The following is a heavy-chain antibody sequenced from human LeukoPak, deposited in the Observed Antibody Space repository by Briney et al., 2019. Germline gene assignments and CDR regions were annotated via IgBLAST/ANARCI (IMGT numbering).Heavy chain of an antibody. Sequence: PSETLSLTCAVYGGSFSGYYWSWIRQPPGKGLEWIGEINHSGNTNYNPSLKSRITISVDTSKNQFSLKLSSVTAADTAVYYCARDRRTIFGVVNYFDYWGQGTLVTVSS. V-gene: IGHV4-34*01. CDR1: GGSFSGYY. CDR2: INHSGNT. J-gene: IGHJ4*02. CDR3: ARDRRTIFGVVNYFDY. D-gene: IGHD3-3*01.